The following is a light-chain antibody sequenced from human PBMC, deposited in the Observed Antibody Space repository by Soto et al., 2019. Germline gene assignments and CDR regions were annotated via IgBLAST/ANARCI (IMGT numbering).Light chain of an antibody. CDR2: GAS. V-gene: IGKV3-20*01. Sequence: EIVLTQSPGTLSLSPGERATLSCRVSQSVTSRYLAWYQQKPGQAPRLLIYGASNRATGIPERFSGSGSGTDFTLTISSLEPEDFAVYYCQQYGTSPITFGQGTRLEIK. CDR3: QQYGTSPIT. J-gene: IGKJ5*01. CDR1: QSVTSRY.